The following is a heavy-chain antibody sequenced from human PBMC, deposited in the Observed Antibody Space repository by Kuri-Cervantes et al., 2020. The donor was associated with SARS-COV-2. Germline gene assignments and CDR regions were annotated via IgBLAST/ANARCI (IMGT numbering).Heavy chain of an antibody. CDR1: GGSFSGYY. V-gene: IGHV4-34*01. CDR3: AAAVGFFDY. CDR2: IDQSGRT. J-gene: IGHJ4*02. Sequence: GSLRLSCAVYGGSFSGYYWTWIRQPPGKGLEWIGEIDQSGRTNYNPSLKSRVTISVDTSKHQFSLRLSSLTAADKAIYYCAAAVGFFDYWGQGTLVTVSS. D-gene: IGHD6-13*01.